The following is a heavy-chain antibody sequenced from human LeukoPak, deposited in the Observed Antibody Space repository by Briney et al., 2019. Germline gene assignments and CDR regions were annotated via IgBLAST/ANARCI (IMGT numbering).Heavy chain of an antibody. CDR3: TTVTLRPVGL. CDR2: IKSKSDGGTT. J-gene: IGHJ4*02. V-gene: IGHV3-15*05. Sequence: GGSLRLSCAASGFTVSNKYMTWVRQAPGKGLEWVGRIKSKSDGGTTDYAASVKGRFTISRDDSKNTLFLQVNSLKIEDTAVYYCTTVTLRPVGLWGQGTLVTVSS. D-gene: IGHD3-10*01. CDR1: GFTVSNKY.